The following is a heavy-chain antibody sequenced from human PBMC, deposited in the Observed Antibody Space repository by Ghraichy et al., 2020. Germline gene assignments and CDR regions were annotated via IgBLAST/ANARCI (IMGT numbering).Heavy chain of an antibody. Sequence: SQTLSLTCAVSRYSISSGYLWGWVRQPPGKGLEWIGSIFHDGVTYYNPSLKNRVTISVDTPRNHFSLKLTSVTAADTAIYYCARLLGYDSPLFDYWGQGTLVAVSS. D-gene: IGHD5-12*01. J-gene: IGHJ4*02. CDR1: RYSISSGYL. CDR2: IFHDGVT. CDR3: ARLLGYDSPLFDY. V-gene: IGHV4-38-2*01.